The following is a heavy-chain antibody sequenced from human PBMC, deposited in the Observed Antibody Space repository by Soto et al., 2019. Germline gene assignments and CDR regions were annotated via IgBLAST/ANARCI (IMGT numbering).Heavy chain of an antibody. CDR3: ARHGGYSGYDWDVGFDY. V-gene: IGHV5-51*01. Sequence: GESLKISCKGSGYSFTSYWIGWVRQMPGKGLEWMGIIYPGDSDTRYSPSFQGQVTISADKSISTAYLQWSSLKALDTAMYYCARHGGYSGYDWDVGFDYWGQGTLVTVSS. J-gene: IGHJ4*02. CDR1: GYSFTSYW. D-gene: IGHD5-12*01. CDR2: IYPGDSDT.